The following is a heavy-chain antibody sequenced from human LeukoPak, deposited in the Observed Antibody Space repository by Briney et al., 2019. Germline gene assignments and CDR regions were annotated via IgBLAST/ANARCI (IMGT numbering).Heavy chain of an antibody. D-gene: IGHD5-24*01. CDR1: GYTFTSYY. Sequence: GASVKVSCKASGYTFTSYYMHWVRQAPGQGLEWMGIINPSGGSTSYAQKFQGRVTMTRDTSTSTVYMELSSLRSEDTAVYYCAKDHMLEMATIKPDAFDIWGQGTMVTVSS. V-gene: IGHV1-46*01. J-gene: IGHJ3*02. CDR3: AKDHMLEMATIKPDAFDI. CDR2: INPSGGST.